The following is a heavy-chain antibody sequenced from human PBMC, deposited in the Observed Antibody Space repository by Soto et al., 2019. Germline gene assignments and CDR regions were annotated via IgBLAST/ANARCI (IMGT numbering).Heavy chain of an antibody. CDR1: GFTFDTYS. Sequence: PGGSLSLSCEASGFTFDTYSFHWVRQAPGKGLEWVAVISFDGRNTYYADSVKGRFTISRDNSKNTLYLQMNSLRAEDTAVYYCASDYSTNDAFDIWGQGTMVTVSS. D-gene: IGHD2-2*01. CDR3: ASDYSTNDAFDI. J-gene: IGHJ3*02. CDR2: ISFDGRNT. V-gene: IGHV3-30*04.